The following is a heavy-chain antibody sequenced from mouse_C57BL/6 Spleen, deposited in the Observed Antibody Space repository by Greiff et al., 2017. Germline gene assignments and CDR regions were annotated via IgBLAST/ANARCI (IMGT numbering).Heavy chain of an antibody. J-gene: IGHJ1*03. CDR2: IYPGDGDT. D-gene: IGHD1-1*01. V-gene: IGHV1-80*01. CDR3: ARVTTGVATNYWYSDF. CDR1: GYAFSSYW. Sequence: QVQLKQSGAELVKPGASVKISCKASGYAFSSYWMNWVKQRPGKGLEWIGQIYPGDGDTNYNGKFKGTATMTADTSSSKAYMQLSRLTSEDSAVDVCARVTTGVATNYWYSDFGGTGTTVTVSS.